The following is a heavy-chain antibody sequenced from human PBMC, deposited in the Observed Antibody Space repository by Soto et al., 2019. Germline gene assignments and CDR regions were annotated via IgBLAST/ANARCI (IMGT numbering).Heavy chain of an antibody. CDR2: TYYRSRWYN. D-gene: IGHD2-2*01. CDR3: ARDSELVVRWNFGPFYYFDY. CDR1: GDSVSSNSAA. J-gene: IGHJ4*02. V-gene: IGHV6-1*01. Sequence: PSQTLSLTCVISGDSVSSNSAAWNWIRQSPSRGLEWLGRTYYRSRWYNDYAVSVRSRITVNADTSKNQFSLHLNSVTPEDTAVYYCARDSELVVRWNFGPFYYFDYWGQGTLVTVSS.